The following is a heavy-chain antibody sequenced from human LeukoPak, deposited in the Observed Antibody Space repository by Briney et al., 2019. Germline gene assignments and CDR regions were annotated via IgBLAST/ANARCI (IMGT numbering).Heavy chain of an antibody. J-gene: IGHJ4*02. Sequence: SETLSHTCAVSGGSISSGGYSWSWIRQPPGKGLEWIGYIYHSGSTYYNPSLKSRATISVDRSKNQFSLKLSSVTAADTAVYYCASESGYSGYDYFDYWGQGTLVTVSS. CDR2: IYHSGST. V-gene: IGHV4-30-2*01. D-gene: IGHD5-12*01. CDR1: GGSISSGGYS. CDR3: ASESGYSGYDYFDY.